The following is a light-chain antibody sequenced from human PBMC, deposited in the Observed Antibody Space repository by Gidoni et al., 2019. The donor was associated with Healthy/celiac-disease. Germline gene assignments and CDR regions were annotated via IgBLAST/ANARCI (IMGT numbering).Light chain of an antibody. V-gene: IGKV3-11*01. CDR1: QSVSSY. CDR2: DAS. CDR3: HQRRNWPIT. J-gene: IGKJ5*01. Sequence: EIVLTQPPATLSLSPGERATLSCRASQSVSSYLAWYQQKPGQAPRLLIYDASNRANGIPARFSGRGYGTDVTITISSREPEDFAVYYCHQRRNWPITFGQGTRLEIK.